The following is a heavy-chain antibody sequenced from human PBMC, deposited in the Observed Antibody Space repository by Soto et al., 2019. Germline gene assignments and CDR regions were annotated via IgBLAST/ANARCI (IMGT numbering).Heavy chain of an antibody. CDR3: ARQGNPRYCSGGACFAVVDY. CDR1: GGSIISYY. V-gene: IGHV4-59*08. CDR2: IYHSGST. D-gene: IGHD2-15*01. Sequence: QVQLQESGPGLVKPSETLSLTCTVSGGSIISYYWSWIRQPPGKGLEWIGYIYHSGSTNYNPSLQSRVTISVDTSKHQFSLNLSSVTAADTAVYYCARQGNPRYCSGGACFAVVDYWGQGTQVTVSS. J-gene: IGHJ4*02.